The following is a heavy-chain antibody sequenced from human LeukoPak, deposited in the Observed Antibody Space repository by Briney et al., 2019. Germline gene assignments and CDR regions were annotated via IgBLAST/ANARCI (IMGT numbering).Heavy chain of an antibody. CDR1: GYTLTELS. V-gene: IGHV1-24*01. D-gene: IGHD6-19*01. J-gene: IGHJ3*02. Sequence: ASVKVSCKVSGYTLTELSMHWVRQAPGKGLEWMGGFDPEDGETIYAQKFQGRVTMTEDTSTDTAHMELSSLRSEDTAVYYCATKSSGWRPWGAFDIWGQGTMVTVSS. CDR2: FDPEDGET. CDR3: ATKSSGWRPWGAFDI.